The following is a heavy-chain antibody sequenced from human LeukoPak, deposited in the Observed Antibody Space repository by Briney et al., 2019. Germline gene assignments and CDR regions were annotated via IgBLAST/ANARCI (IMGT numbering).Heavy chain of an antibody. CDR3: AGGPWGWVAPQAPISMDV. Sequence: PSETLSLTCTVSGYSISSGYYWGWIRQPPGKGLEWIGSIYYSGSTYYNPSLKSRVTISVDTSKNQFSLKLSSVTAADTAVYYCAGGPWGWVAPQAPISMDVWGKGTTVTVSS. CDR2: IYYSGST. CDR1: GYSISSGYY. J-gene: IGHJ6*03. V-gene: IGHV4-38-2*02. D-gene: IGHD3-16*01.